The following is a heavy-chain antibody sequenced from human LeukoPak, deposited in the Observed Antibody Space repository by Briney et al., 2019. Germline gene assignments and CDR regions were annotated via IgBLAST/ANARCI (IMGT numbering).Heavy chain of an antibody. CDR1: GFTFSNSA. Sequence: GGSLRLSCTASGFTFSNSAMSWVRQAPGKGLEWVSIVSGSGDITYYADSVKGRFTISRDNSKNTLYLQMNSLRAEDTAVYYCAKTNTHVNFDYWGQGTLVTVSS. CDR2: VSGSGDIT. V-gene: IGHV3-23*01. CDR3: AKTNTHVNFDY. D-gene: IGHD1/OR15-1a*01. J-gene: IGHJ4*02.